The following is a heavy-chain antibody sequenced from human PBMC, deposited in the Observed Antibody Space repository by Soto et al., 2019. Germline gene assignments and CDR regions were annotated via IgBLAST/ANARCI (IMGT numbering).Heavy chain of an antibody. Sequence: ASVKVSCKASGYTFTCYYMHWVRQAPGQGLEWMGWINPNSGGTNYAQKFQGWVTMTRDTSISTAYMELSRLRSDDTAVYYCAREYGSGSYLLNYYYGMDVWGQGTTVTVSS. CDR1: GYTFTCYY. V-gene: IGHV1-2*04. CDR2: INPNSGGT. D-gene: IGHD3-10*01. CDR3: AREYGSGSYLLNYYYGMDV. J-gene: IGHJ6*02.